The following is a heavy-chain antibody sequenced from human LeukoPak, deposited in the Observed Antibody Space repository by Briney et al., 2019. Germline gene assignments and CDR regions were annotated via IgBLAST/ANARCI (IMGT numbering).Heavy chain of an antibody. CDR2: INPNSGGT. J-gene: IGHJ4*02. V-gene: IGHV1-2*02. CDR3: ARFTSGYFGYFDY. D-gene: IGHD3-22*01. Sequence: ASVKVSCKASGYTFTGYYMHWVRQAPGQGLEWMGWINPNSGGTNYAQKFQGRVTMTRDTSISTAYMELNRLRSDDTAVYYCARFTSGYFGYFDYWGQGTLVTGSS. CDR1: GYTFTGYY.